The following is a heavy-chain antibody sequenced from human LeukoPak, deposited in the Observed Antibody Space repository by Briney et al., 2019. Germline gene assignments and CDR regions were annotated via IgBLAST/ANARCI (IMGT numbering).Heavy chain of an antibody. CDR3: AKSNCSNTNCYTGGY. CDR2: ISGGGGST. Sequence: PGGSLRLSCAASGFTFSSYAMSWVRQAPGKGLEWVSTISGGGGSTYYADSVRGRFTISRDNSKNTLYLQMNSLRAEDTAVYYCAKSNCSNTNCYTGGYWGQGTLVTVSS. V-gene: IGHV3-23*01. J-gene: IGHJ4*02. CDR1: GFTFSSYA. D-gene: IGHD2-2*02.